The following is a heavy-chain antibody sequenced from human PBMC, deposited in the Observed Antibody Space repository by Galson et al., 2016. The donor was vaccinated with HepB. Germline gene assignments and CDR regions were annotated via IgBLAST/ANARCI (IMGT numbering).Heavy chain of an antibody. D-gene: IGHD2-21*02. CDR1: GFTFSDHG. J-gene: IGHJ4*02. Sequence: LSCAASGFTFSDHGMHWVRQAPGRGLDWVAVISNNGYDKQYANSVKGRFTVSRDNSKNTLFLQMNSLRVEDTALYYCARLDCGRNCPRDYWGQGTLVTVSS. V-gene: IGHV3-30*03. CDR3: ARLDCGRNCPRDY. CDR2: ISNNGYDK.